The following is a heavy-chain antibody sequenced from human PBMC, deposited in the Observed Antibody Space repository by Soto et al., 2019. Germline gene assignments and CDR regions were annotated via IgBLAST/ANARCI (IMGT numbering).Heavy chain of an antibody. V-gene: IGHV4-59*08. D-gene: IGHD3-10*01. CDR1: GGSLSFNY. CDR2: IFYTGNS. J-gene: IGHJ5*02. Sequence: SETLSLTCSVSGGSLSFNYWSWIRQVPGKGLEWIGYIFYTGNSNYNPSLKSRVTISVDTSKNHFSLNLSSLTAADTAVYYCARHSERYGSVDWFDPWGQGTLVT. CDR3: ARHSERYGSVDWFDP.